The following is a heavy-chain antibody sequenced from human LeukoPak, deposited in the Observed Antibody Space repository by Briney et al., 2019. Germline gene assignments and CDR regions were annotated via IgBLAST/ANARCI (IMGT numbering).Heavy chain of an antibody. Sequence: ASVKVSCKASGYTFTGYYMHWVRQAPGQGLEWMGLINPNSGGTNYAQKFQGRVTMTRDTSISTAYMELSRLRSDDTAVYYCARDGPDCSSTSCSKDYYYYMDVWGKGTTVTVSS. CDR2: INPNSGGT. J-gene: IGHJ6*03. V-gene: IGHV1-2*02. CDR1: GYTFTGYY. CDR3: ARDGPDCSSTSCSKDYYYYMDV. D-gene: IGHD2-2*01.